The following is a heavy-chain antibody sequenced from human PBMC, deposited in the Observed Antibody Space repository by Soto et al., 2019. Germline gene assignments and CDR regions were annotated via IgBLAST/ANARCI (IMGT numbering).Heavy chain of an antibody. J-gene: IGHJ6*02. CDR2: ISSSSSYI. D-gene: IGHD3-3*02. CDR1: GFTFSSYS. CDR3: ARGYENFWSGYHQKYYGMDV. V-gene: IGHV3-21*01. Sequence: AGGSLRLSCAASGFTFSSYSMNWVRQAPGKGLEWVSSISSSSSYIYYADSVKGRFTISRDNAKNSLYLQMNSLRAEDTAVYYCARGYENFWSGYHQKYYGMDVWGQGTTVTVSS.